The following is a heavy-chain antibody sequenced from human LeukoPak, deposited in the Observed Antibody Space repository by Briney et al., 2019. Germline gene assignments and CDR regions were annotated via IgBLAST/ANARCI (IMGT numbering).Heavy chain of an antibody. Sequence: PSETLSLTCAVYGGSFSGYYWSWIRQPPGKGLEWIGEINHSGSTNYNPSLKSRVTISVDTSKNQFSLKLSSVTAADTAVYYCARDVPGGYYYYMDVWGKGTTVTVSS. D-gene: IGHD1-26*01. J-gene: IGHJ6*03. CDR1: GGSFSGYY. CDR2: INHSGST. CDR3: ARDVPGGYYYYMDV. V-gene: IGHV4-34*01.